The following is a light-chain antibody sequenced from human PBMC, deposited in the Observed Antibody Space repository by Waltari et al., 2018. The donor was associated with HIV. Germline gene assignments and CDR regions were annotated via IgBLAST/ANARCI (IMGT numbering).Light chain of an antibody. J-gene: IGKJ5*01. CDR1: EDIDYY. Sequence: DIELTHSRSFLSASVGARVTITCRAREDIDYYLAWYQQRPGKAPKLQIYRASTLQSGVPSRFSGSGAGTELALLISSLQPEDFATYFCQHLSTYTITLGQRTRRESK. CDR3: QHLSTYTIT. V-gene: IGKV1-9*01. CDR2: RAS.